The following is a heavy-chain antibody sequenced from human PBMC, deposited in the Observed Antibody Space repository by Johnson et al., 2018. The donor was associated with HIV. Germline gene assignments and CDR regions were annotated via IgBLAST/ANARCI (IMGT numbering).Heavy chain of an antibody. CDR1: GFTFSSYA. V-gene: IGHV3-30-3*01. Sequence: VQLVESGGGVVQPGRSLRLSCAASGFTFSSYAMHWVRQAPGKGLEWVAVISYDGSNKYYADSVKGRFTISRDNSKNTLYLQMNSLRAEDTAVYYCARDLSEGELGHAFDIWGQGTMVTVSS. CDR2: ISYDGSNK. CDR3: ARDLSEGELGHAFDI. D-gene: IGHD1-26*01. J-gene: IGHJ3*02.